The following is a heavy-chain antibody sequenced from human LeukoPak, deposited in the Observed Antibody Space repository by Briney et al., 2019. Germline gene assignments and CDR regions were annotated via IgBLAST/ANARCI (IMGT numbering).Heavy chain of an antibody. V-gene: IGHV5-51*01. Sequence: GESLKISSKASGYSFTSYWIGWVRQIPGKVLEWMGIIYPGDSDTRYSPSFQGQVTISADKSITTAYLQWSSLKASDTAMYYCARLTALVGATDYWGQGTLVTVSS. CDR2: IYPGDSDT. CDR1: GYSFTSYW. D-gene: IGHD1-26*01. J-gene: IGHJ4*02. CDR3: ARLTALVGATDY.